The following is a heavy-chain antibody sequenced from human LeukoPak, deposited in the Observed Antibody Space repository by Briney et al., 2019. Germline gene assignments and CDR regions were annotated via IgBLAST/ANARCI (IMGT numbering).Heavy chain of an antibody. V-gene: IGHV4-39*01. J-gene: IGHJ3*02. Sequence: SETLSLTCTVSGGSISSSSYYWGWIRQPPGKGLEWIGSIYHSGSTYYNPSLKSRVTISVDTSKNQFSLKLSSVTAADTAVYYCARRRGHGIVDIWGQGTMVTVSS. CDR1: GGSISSSSYY. CDR2: IYHSGST. CDR3: ARRRGHGIVDI.